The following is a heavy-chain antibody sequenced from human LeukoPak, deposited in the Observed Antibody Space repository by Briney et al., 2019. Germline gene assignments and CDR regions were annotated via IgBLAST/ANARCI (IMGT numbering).Heavy chain of an antibody. D-gene: IGHD1-1*01. J-gene: IGHJ4*02. CDR1: EFAFSLYA. V-gene: IGHV3-23*01. CDR2: ISGSGAEI. CDR3: SKDLTTRSIGYFDY. Sequence: TGGSLRLSCAASEFAFSLYAMNRVRQAPGEGPEWVSSISGSGAEIRYADSVKGRFTISRDNSQNTLYLRMNSLRVEDTAIYYCSKDLTTRSIGYFDYWGQGTLVTVSS.